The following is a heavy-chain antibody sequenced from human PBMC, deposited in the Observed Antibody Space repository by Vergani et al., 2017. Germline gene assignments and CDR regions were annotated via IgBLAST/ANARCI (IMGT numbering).Heavy chain of an antibody. D-gene: IGHD6-19*01. CDR3: AGDRSPRGQWLVGPFDY. Sequence: QVQLVESGGGVARPGTSLRLSCVTSGFTFSSHAMHWVRQTPGKGLEWVAVIWSDGSKYIYTRPVNGRFVISRDNSKNTLYLQMHDLRPEDTGVYYCAGDRSPRGQWLVGPFDYWGQGTLVTASS. CDR1: GFTFSSHA. CDR2: IWSDGSKY. J-gene: IGHJ4*02. V-gene: IGHV3-33*01.